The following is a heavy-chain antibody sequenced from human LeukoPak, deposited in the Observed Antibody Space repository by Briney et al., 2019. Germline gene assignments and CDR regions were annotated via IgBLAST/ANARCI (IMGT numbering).Heavy chain of an antibody. V-gene: IGHV1-69*04. CDR3: ARVIVVPAATYWFDP. CDR2: IIPILGIA. D-gene: IGHD2-2*01. J-gene: IGHJ5*02. CDR1: GGTFSSYA. Sequence: SVKVSCKASGGTFSSYAISWVRQAPGQGLEWMGRIIPILGIANYAQKFQGRVTITADESTSTAYMELSSLRSEDTAVYYCARVIVVPAATYWFDPWGQGTLVTVSS.